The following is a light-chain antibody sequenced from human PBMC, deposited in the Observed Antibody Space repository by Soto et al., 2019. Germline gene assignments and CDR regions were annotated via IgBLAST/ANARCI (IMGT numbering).Light chain of an antibody. CDR1: QNLLYSSNNKNY. CDR2: WAS. Sequence: DFVMAQSPDSLAVSLGERATINCKSSQNLLYSSNNKNYLAWYQQKPGQPPKLLIYWASTRESGVPDRFSGSGSGTDFTLTISSLQAEDVAVYYCQQYDRTPLTFGGGTKVEIK. J-gene: IGKJ4*01. CDR3: QQYDRTPLT. V-gene: IGKV4-1*01.